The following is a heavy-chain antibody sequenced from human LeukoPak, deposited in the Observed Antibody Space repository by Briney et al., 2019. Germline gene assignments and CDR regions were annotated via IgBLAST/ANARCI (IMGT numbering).Heavy chain of an antibody. CDR1: GFTFSSYA. CDR3: AVNRDYCSGGSCYSQGYFDY. D-gene: IGHD2-15*01. CDR2: ISSSSYI. Sequence: GGSLRLSCAASGFTFSSYAMSWVRQAPGKGLEWVSSISSSSYIYYADSVKGRFTISRDNAKNSLYLQMNSLRAEDTAVYYCAVNRDYCSGGSCYSQGYFDYWGQGTLVTVSS. V-gene: IGHV3-21*01. J-gene: IGHJ4*02.